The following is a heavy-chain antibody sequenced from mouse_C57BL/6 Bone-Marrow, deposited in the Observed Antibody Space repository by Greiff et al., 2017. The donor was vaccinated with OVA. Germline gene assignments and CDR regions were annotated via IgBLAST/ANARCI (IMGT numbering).Heavy chain of an antibody. V-gene: IGHV1-64*01. Sequence: QVQLQQPGAELVKPGASVKLSCKASGYTFTSYWMHWVKQRPGQGLEWIGMIHPNSGSTNYNEKFKSKATLTVDTSSSTAYMQLSSLTSEDSAVYYCARDYYGSSYEYYYAMDYWGQGTSVTVSS. CDR2: IHPNSGST. J-gene: IGHJ4*01. D-gene: IGHD1-1*01. CDR1: GYTFTSYW. CDR3: ARDYYGSSYEYYYAMDY.